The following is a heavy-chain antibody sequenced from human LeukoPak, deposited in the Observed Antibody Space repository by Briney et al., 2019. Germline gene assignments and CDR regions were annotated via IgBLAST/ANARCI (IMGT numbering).Heavy chain of an antibody. CDR2: ISSSSSTI. V-gene: IGHV3-48*04. CDR1: GFTFSSYS. CDR3: ARDANRIAAAAGGYYYYYGMDV. Sequence: GGSLRLSCAASGFTFSSYSMNWVRQAPGKGLEWVSYISSSSSTIYYADSVKGRFTISRDNAKNSLYLQMNSLRAEDTAVYYCARDANRIAAAAGGYYYYYGMDVWGQGTTVTVSS. D-gene: IGHD6-13*01. J-gene: IGHJ6*02.